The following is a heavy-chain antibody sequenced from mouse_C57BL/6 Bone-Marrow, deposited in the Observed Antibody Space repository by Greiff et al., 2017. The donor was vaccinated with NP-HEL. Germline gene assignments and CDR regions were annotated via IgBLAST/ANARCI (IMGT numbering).Heavy chain of an antibody. CDR1: GYSFTGYY. D-gene: IGHD2-2*01. CDR3: ARWLYYFDY. Sequence: VQLQQSGPELVKPGASVKISCKASGYSFTGYYMNWVKQSPEKSLEWIGEINPSTGGTTYNQKFKAKATLTVDKSSSTAYMQLKSLTSEDSAVYYCARWLYYFDYWGQGTTLTVSS. V-gene: IGHV1-42*01. CDR2: INPSTGGT. J-gene: IGHJ2*01.